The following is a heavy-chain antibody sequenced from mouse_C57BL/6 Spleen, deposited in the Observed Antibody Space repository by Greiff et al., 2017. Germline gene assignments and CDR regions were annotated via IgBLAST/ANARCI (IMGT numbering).Heavy chain of an antibody. Sequence: QVQLQQSGAELVKPGASVKISCKASGYVFSSYWMNWVKQRPGKGLEWIGQIYPGDGDTNYNGKFKGKATLTADKSSSTAYMQLSSLTSEDSAVYFCARSIGNSYFDYWGQGTTLTVSS. V-gene: IGHV1-80*01. CDR3: ARSIGNSYFDY. J-gene: IGHJ2*01. CDR1: GYVFSSYW. D-gene: IGHD2-14*01. CDR2: IYPGDGDT.